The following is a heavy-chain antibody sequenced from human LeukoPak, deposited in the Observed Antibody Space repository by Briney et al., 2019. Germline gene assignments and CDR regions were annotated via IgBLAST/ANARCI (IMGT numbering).Heavy chain of an antibody. CDR1: GDSVSSNSAA. J-gene: IGHJ3*02. D-gene: IGHD6-13*01. CDR3: ARVAATDLEAFDI. V-gene: IGHV6-1*01. CDR2: TYYRSTWYN. Sequence: SQTLSLTCAVSGDSVSSNSAAWNWIRQSPSRGLEWLGRTYYRSTWYNDYAVSVRSRITINPDTSKNQFSLQPNSVTPEDTAVYFCARVAATDLEAFDIWGQGTIITVSS.